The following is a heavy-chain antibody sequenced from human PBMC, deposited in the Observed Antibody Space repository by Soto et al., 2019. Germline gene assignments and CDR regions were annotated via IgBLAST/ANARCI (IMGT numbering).Heavy chain of an antibody. J-gene: IGHJ4*02. D-gene: IGHD1-26*01. CDR2: IKYDESST. V-gene: IGHV3-74*01. CDR3: ARGGWGAYYLDT. Sequence: EVQLVESGGGLVQPGGSLRLSCAASGFNFRNYWMHWVRQAPGKGLVWVSRIKYDESSTDYADSVYGRFIISRDNEKNTVYMQMNSLRSEDTAVYYCARGGWGAYYLDTWGQGTLVTVSS. CDR1: GFNFRNYW.